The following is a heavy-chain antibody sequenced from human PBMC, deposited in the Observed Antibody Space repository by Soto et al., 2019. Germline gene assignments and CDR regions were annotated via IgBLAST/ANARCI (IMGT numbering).Heavy chain of an antibody. CDR2: INPNSGGT. Sequence: ASVKVSCKASGYTFTGYYMHWVRQAPGQGLEWMGWINPNSGGTNYAQKFQGRVTMTRDTSISTAYMELSRLRSDDTAVYYCARSDDILTGHEYFQHWGQGALVTVSS. CDR1: GYTFTGYY. J-gene: IGHJ1*01. V-gene: IGHV1-2*02. D-gene: IGHD3-9*01. CDR3: ARSDDILTGHEYFQH.